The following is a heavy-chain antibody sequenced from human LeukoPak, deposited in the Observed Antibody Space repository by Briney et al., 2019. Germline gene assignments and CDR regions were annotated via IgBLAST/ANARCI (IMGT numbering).Heavy chain of an antibody. D-gene: IGHD6-13*01. CDR2: SYSGGST. CDR1: GFSVSNNY. Sequence: GGSLRLSCAASGFSVSNNYMSWVRQAPGKGLEWVSVSYSGGSTHYADSVKGRFSISRDNSKNTLYLQMNSLRAEDTAVYYCARDRGAAAGDWGQGTLVTVSS. CDR3: ARDRGAAAGD. J-gene: IGHJ4*02. V-gene: IGHV3-53*01.